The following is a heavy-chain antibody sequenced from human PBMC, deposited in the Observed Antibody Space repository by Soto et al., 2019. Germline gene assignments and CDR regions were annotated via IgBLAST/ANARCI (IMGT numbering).Heavy chain of an antibody. Sequence: QVQLVQSGAEVKKPGASVKVSCKASGGTFGSYAFSWVRHAPGQGLEWMGGIIPVSGSAHYAQTFQGRVTITADETTITAYMELSSLRSQDTAVYYCARALGCRSTSCTLDYWGQGTRVIVSS. CDR1: GGTFGSYA. CDR2: IIPVSGSA. D-gene: IGHD2-2*01. V-gene: IGHV1-69*01. CDR3: ARALGCRSTSCTLDY. J-gene: IGHJ4*02.